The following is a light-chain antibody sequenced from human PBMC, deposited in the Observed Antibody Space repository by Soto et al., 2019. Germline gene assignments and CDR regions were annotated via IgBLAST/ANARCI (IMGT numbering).Light chain of an antibody. Sequence: EIVSTQSPATLSLSPGEIATLSCRASQSVSSYLAWYQQKPGQAPRLLISDASNRATGIPARFSGSGSGTDFNLTISSLAPEDFAVYYCQQRSNWPLFGGGTKVEIK. V-gene: IGKV3-11*01. J-gene: IGKJ4*01. CDR1: QSVSSY. CDR2: DAS. CDR3: QQRSNWPL.